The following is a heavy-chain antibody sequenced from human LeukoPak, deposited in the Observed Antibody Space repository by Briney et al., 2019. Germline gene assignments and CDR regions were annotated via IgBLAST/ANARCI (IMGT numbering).Heavy chain of an antibody. J-gene: IGHJ6*03. CDR3: ARAGGYLGYMDV. CDR1: GGSISSYY. Sequence: SETLSLTYTVSGGSISSYYWSWIRQPPGKGLEWIGYIYYSGSTNYNPSLKSRVTISIDTSQNQFSLKLSSVTAADTAVYYCARAGGYLGYMDVWGKGTTVTISS. V-gene: IGHV4-59*01. CDR2: IYYSGST. D-gene: IGHD5-18*01.